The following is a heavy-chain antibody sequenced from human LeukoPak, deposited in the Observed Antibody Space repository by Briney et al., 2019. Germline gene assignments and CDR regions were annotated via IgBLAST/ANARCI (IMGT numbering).Heavy chain of an antibody. CDR1: GGSISSYY. CDR3: ARFHRRYFDY. J-gene: IGHJ4*02. Sequence: PSETLSLTCTVFGGSISSYYWSWIRQPPGKGLEWIGYIYTSGSTNYNPSLKSRVTISVDTSKNQFSLKMSSVTAADTAVYYCARFHRRYFDYWGQGTLVTVSS. CDR2: IYTSGST. V-gene: IGHV4-4*09.